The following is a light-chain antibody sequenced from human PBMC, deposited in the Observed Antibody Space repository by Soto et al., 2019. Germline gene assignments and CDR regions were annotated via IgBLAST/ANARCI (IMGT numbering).Light chain of an antibody. V-gene: IGLV2-14*03. CDR1: SSDVGVYNY. J-gene: IGLJ1*01. CDR3: SSYTSSSTLSTYG. CDR2: DVS. Sequence: QSVLIQPASVSGSPGQSITISCTGTSSDVGVYNYVSWYQHHPGKAPKLMIYDVSNRPSGVSNRFSGSKSGNTASLIISGLQAEDEADYYCSSYTSSSTLSTYGFGTGTKVTVL.